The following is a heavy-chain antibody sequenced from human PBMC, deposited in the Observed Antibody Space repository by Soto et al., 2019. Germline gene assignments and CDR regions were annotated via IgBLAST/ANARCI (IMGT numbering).Heavy chain of an antibody. D-gene: IGHD4-17*01. V-gene: IGHV3-30-3*01. J-gene: IGHJ4*02. CDR1: GFTFNNYA. CDR2: VSYDGSNK. CDR3: ARTVTTVTTPYYFDY. Sequence: QVQLVESGGGVVQPGRSLRLSCAASGFTFNNYAMHRVRQAPGKGLEWVAVVSYDGSNKYYADSVKGRFTISRDNSKDTLYLQMNSPRAEDTAVFYCARTVTTVTTPYYFDYWGQGTLVTVSS.